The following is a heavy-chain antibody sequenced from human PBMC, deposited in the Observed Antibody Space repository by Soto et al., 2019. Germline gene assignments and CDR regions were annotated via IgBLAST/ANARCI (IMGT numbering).Heavy chain of an antibody. Sequence: EVQLLESGGGLVQPGESLRLSCAFSGFIFGNYMMTWVRQAPGKGREWVSTISDGGESTYYADSVKGRFTISRDNSKNTLYLQMDSLGVEDTAVYYCAPHVHCSGGSCHYDAFDIRGQGTMVTVSS. CDR3: APHVHCSGGSCHYDAFDI. CDR2: ISDGGEST. J-gene: IGHJ3*02. D-gene: IGHD2-15*01. CDR1: GFIFGNYM. V-gene: IGHV3-23*01.